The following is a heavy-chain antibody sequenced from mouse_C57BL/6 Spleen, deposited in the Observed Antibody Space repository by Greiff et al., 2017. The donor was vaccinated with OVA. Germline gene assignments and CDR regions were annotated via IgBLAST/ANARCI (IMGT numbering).Heavy chain of an antibody. V-gene: IGHV10-1*01. D-gene: IGHD1-1*01. CDR2: IRSKSNNYAT. CDR3: VRGSRDWYFDV. Sequence: EVQRVESGGGLVQPKGSLKLSCAASGFSFNTYAMNWVRQAPGKGLEWVARIRSKSNNYATYYADSVKDRFTISRDDSESMLYLQMNNLKTEDTAMYYCVRGSRDWYFDVWGTGTTVTVSS. CDR1: GFSFNTYA. J-gene: IGHJ1*03.